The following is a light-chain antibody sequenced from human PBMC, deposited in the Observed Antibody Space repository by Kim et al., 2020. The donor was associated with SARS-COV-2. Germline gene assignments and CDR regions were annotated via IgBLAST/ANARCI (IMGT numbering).Light chain of an antibody. Sequence: AVWQTVMITSQQDSRITSYASWFQQKKAQHPILVIYCKNNRPPWSPARLSAASSGDTAALTVTGAQAVDEADYYCHTPDNSGDHVVFGGGTQLTVL. CDR2: CKN. CDR3: HTPDNSGDHVV. J-gene: IGLJ2*01. V-gene: IGLV3-19*01. CDR1: SRITSY.